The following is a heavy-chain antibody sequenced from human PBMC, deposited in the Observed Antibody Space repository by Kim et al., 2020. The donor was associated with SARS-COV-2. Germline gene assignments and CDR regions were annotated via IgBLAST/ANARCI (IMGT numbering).Heavy chain of an antibody. CDR3: AREARDTASGADAFDI. CDR1: GGSVSSGSYY. Sequence: SETLSLTCTVSGGSVSSGSYYWSWIRQPPGKGLEWIGYIYYSGSTNYNPSLKSRVTISVDTSKNQFSLKLSSVTAADTAVYYCAREARDTASGADAFDIWGQGTMVTVSS. D-gene: IGHD5-18*01. V-gene: IGHV4-61*01. CDR2: IYYSGST. J-gene: IGHJ3*02.